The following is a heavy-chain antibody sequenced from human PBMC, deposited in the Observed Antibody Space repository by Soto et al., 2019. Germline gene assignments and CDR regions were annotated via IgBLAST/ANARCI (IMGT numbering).Heavy chain of an antibody. CDR2: ISYDGSNK. D-gene: IGHD3-9*01. Sequence: QVQLVESGGGVVQPGRSLRLSCAASGFTFSSYAMHWVRQAPGKRLEWVAVISYDGSNKYYADSVKGRFTISRDNSKNTLYLQMNSLRAEDTAVYYCATYYDILTGYYTFDYWGQGTLVTVSS. CDR3: ATYYDILTGYYTFDY. J-gene: IGHJ4*02. CDR1: GFTFSSYA. V-gene: IGHV3-30-3*01.